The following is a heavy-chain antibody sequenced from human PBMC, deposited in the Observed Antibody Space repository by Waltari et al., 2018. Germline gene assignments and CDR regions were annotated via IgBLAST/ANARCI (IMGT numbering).Heavy chain of an antibody. J-gene: IGHJ3*02. CDR2: ISYDGSNK. Sequence: QVQLVESGGGVVQPGRSLRLSCAASGFTFSSYGMHWVRQALGKGLEWVAVISYDGSNKYYADSVKGRFTISRDNSKNTLYLQMNSLRAEDTAVYYCAKETLVGYVAFDIWGQGTMVTVSS. V-gene: IGHV3-30*18. CDR1: GFTFSSYG. CDR3: AKETLVGYVAFDI. D-gene: IGHD2-15*01.